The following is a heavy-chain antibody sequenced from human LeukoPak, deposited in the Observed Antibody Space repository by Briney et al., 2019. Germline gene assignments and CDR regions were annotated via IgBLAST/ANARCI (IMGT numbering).Heavy chain of an antibody. CDR3: TAPTLTTGTTGAFDI. J-gene: IGHJ3*02. V-gene: IGHV3-15*01. CDR1: GFTFSNAW. CDR2: IKSKTDGGTT. Sequence: GGSLRLSCAASGFTFSNAWMSWVRQAPGKGLEWVGRIKSKTDGGTTDYAAPVKGRFTISRDDSKNTLYLQMNSLKTEDTAVYYCTAPTLTTGTTGAFDIWGQGTMVTVSS. D-gene: IGHD1-1*01.